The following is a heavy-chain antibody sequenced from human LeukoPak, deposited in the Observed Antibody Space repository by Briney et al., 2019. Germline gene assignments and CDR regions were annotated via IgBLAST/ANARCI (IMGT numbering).Heavy chain of an antibody. CDR1: GYTFTSYY. CDR2: INPSSGST. CDR3: ARAPSDIWNGHYPHFDY. Sequence: GASVKVSCKASGYTFTSYYMHWVRQAPGQGLEWMGVINPSSGSTRYALKFQGRLTVTRDTPTSTVYMEMSSLRSGDTALYYCARAPSDIWNGHYPHFDYWGQGTLVTVSS. J-gene: IGHJ4*02. V-gene: IGHV1-46*03. D-gene: IGHD3-3*01.